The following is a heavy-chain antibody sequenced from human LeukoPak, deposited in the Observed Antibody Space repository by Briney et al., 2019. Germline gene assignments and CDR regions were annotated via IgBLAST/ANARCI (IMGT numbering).Heavy chain of an antibody. D-gene: IGHD3-9*01. CDR3: ARLYYDILTSAYYYYGMDV. CDR1: GYTFTGYY. Sequence: ASVKVSCKASGYTFTGYYMHWVRQAPGQGLEWMGWINPNSGGTNYAQKFQGRVTMTRDTSISTAYMELSRLRSDDTAVYYCARLYYDILTSAYYYYGMDVWGQGTTVTVSS. V-gene: IGHV1-2*02. CDR2: INPNSGGT. J-gene: IGHJ6*02.